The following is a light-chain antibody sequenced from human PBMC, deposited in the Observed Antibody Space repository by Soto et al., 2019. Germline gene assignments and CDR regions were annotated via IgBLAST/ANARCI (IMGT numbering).Light chain of an antibody. J-gene: IGLJ3*02. CDR1: SSDVGGYNY. V-gene: IGLV2-14*01. CDR3: SSYTSSSTWV. Sequence: QSALTQPASVSGSPGQSNTISCTGTSSDVGGYNYVSWYQQHPGKAPKLMIYEVNNRPSGVSNRSSGSKSGNTASLTISGLQDEEEADYYCSSYTSSSTWVFGGGTKLTVL. CDR2: EVN.